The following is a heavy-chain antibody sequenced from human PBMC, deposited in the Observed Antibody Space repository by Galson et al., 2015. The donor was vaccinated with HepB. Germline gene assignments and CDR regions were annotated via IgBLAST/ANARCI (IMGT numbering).Heavy chain of an antibody. CDR2: INTDGGSI. CDR1: GFTFSNYW. V-gene: IGHV3-74*01. CDR3: GRGYYGSGSPPGFEY. D-gene: IGHD3-10*01. J-gene: IGHJ4*02. Sequence: SLRLSCAASGFTFSNYWMHWVRQAPGKGLVWVSRINTDGGSINYADYVKGRFTVSRDNAENTLHLQMSSLRTEDTAVHYCGRGYYGSGSPPGFEYWGQGTLVTVSS.